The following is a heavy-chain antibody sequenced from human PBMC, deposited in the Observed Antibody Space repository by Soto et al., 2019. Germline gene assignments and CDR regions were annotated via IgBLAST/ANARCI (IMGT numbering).Heavy chain of an antibody. Sequence: EVHLVESGGGLVQPGGSLRLSCAASGFTFSSHWMSWVRQAPGKGLEWVANIKQDGSEKYYVDSVKGRFTISRDNAKNALYLQMNSLRAEDTAMYYCARDGGRYRGGSIKYWGQGTLVTVSS. CDR2: IKQDGSEK. D-gene: IGHD3-16*01. J-gene: IGHJ4*02. V-gene: IGHV3-7*01. CDR3: ARDGGRYRGGSIKY. CDR1: GFTFSSHW.